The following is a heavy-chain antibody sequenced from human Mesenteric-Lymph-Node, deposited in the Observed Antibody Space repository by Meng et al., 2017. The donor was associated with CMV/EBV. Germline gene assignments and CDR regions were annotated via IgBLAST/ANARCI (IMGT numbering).Heavy chain of an antibody. CDR2: MNPNSGNT. V-gene: IGHV1-8*02. Sequence: QEQLVQSGAEVTKPAASVKGSCKASGYTFTSFDINWVRQATGQGPEWMGWMNPNSGNTGYAQKFQGRVTLTRDTSISTAYMELSSLRSEDTAVYYCARGPSYSSGFPDCWGQGTLVTVSS. D-gene: IGHD6-19*01. J-gene: IGHJ4*02. CDR1: GYTFTSFD. CDR3: ARGPSYSSGFPDC.